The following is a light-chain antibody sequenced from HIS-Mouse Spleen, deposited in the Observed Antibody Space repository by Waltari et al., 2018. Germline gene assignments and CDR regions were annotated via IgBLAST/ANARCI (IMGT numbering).Light chain of an antibody. CDR1: QGISSY. CDR2: AAS. V-gene: IGKV1-9*01. CDR3: QQLNSYPPT. J-gene: IGKJ1*01. Sequence: DIQLTQSPSFLSASVGDRVTITCRASQGISSYLAWYQQKPGKAPKLLIYAASTLQSGVPSRFSGSGSVTEFTLTISSLQPEYFATYYCQQLNSYPPTFGQGTKVEIK.